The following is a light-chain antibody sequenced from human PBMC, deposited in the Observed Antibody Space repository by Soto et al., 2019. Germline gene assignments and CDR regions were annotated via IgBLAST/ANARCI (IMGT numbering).Light chain of an antibody. Sequence: IVMAQSPATLSGSPGEIAALSFRASQSVSINLAWYQQKPCQAPRLLIYGASNRATGIPSRFSGSGSGTDYTLTISSLKPEDFATYYCQQSYRTPTFGQGTRMEIK. CDR2: GAS. CDR1: QSVSIN. CDR3: QQSYRTPT. V-gene: IGKV3-15*01. J-gene: IGKJ1*01.